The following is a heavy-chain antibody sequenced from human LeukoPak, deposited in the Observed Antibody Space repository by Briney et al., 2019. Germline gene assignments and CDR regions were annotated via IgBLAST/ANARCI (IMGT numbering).Heavy chain of an antibody. Sequence: PGGSLRLSCAASGFTFSSYSMNWVRQAPGKGLEWVSSISSSSSYIYYADSVKGRFTISRDNAKNSLYLQMNSLRAEDTAVYYCARDSSGYYTFDYWGREPWSPSPQ. V-gene: IGHV3-21*01. CDR3: ARDSSGYYTFDY. D-gene: IGHD3-22*01. CDR1: GFTFSSYS. CDR2: ISSSSSYI. J-gene: IGHJ4*02.